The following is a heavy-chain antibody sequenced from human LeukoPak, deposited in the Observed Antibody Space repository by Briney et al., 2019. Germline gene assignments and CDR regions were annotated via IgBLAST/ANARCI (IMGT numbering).Heavy chain of an antibody. CDR2: ISGSRSNT. J-gene: IGHJ4*02. CDR3: TKDYCSGASCPFDC. CDR1: GFTFKNYA. D-gene: IGHD2-15*01. V-gene: IGHV3-23*01. Sequence: PGESLRLSCAASGFTFKNYAMNWVRQAPGKGLEWVSAISGSRSNTYYADSVKGRFTISRDNSKNTLYLQMNGLKAEDTAVYYCTKDYCSGASCPFDCWGQGTLVTVSS.